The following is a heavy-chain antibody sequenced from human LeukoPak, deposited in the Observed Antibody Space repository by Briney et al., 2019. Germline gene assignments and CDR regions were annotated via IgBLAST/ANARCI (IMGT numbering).Heavy chain of an antibody. CDR1: GYTFTGYY. CDR3: ARIRRASSGSYYYFDY. D-gene: IGHD1-26*01. CDR2: INPNSGGT. Sequence: GASVKVSCKASGYTFTGYYMHWVRQAPGQGLEWMGWINPNSGGTNYAQKFQGRVTMTRDTSISTAYMELSRLRSDDTAVYYCARIRRASSGSYYYFDYWGQGTLVTVPS. J-gene: IGHJ4*02. V-gene: IGHV1-2*02.